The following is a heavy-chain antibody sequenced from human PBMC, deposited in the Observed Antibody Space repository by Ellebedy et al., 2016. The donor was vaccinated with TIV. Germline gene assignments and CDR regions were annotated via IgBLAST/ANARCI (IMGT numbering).Heavy chain of an antibody. CDR2: INRDGSST. Sequence: GESLKISCAASGFTFSSRGMFWVRQAPGKGLVWVSHINRDGSSTTYADSVKGRFTISRDNAKNTLYLQMNSLRAEDTAVYYCVRWGDSPLDYWGQGTLVTVSS. J-gene: IGHJ4*02. V-gene: IGHV3-74*03. CDR1: GFTFSSRG. D-gene: IGHD2-15*01. CDR3: VRWGDSPLDY.